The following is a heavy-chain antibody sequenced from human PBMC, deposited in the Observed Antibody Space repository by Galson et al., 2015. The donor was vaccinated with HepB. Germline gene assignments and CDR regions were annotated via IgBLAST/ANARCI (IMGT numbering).Heavy chain of an antibody. CDR1: GYTFTSYA. J-gene: IGHJ6*03. Sequence: SVKVSCKASGYTFTSYAMHWVRQAPGQRLEWMGWINAGNGNTKYSQKFQGRVTITRDTSASTAYMELSSLRSEDTAVYYCARHSGNSAYYYYYMDVWGKGTTVTVSS. V-gene: IGHV1-3*01. CDR2: INAGNGNT. D-gene: IGHD3-10*01. CDR3: ARHSGNSAYYYYYMDV.